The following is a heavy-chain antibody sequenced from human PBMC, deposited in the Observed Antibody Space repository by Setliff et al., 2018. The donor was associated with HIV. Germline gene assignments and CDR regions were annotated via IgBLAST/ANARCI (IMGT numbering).Heavy chain of an antibody. Sequence: SETLSLTCTVSGASIRSHYWSWIRQPPGKRLEWIGNIYYSESTNYNPSLKSRVTISVDTSRNQFSLRLNSVTAADTAVYFCASMYSDYIGHSEYWGQGTLVTVSS. V-gene: IGHV4-59*11. D-gene: IGHD6-25*01. CDR3: ASMYSDYIGHSEY. CDR1: GASIRSHY. CDR2: IYYSEST. J-gene: IGHJ4*02.